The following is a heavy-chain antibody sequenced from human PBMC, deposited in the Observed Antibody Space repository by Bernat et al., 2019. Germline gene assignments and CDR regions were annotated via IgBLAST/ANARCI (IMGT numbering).Heavy chain of an antibody. CDR3: ARALSRWAPYDSSGYYYY. CDR1: GGTFSSYA. J-gene: IGHJ4*02. CDR2: IIPIFGTA. D-gene: IGHD3-22*01. Sequence: QVQLVQSGAEVKKPGSSVKVSCKASGGTFSSYAISWVRQAPGQGLEGMGGIIPIFGTANYAQKFQGRVTITADKTTSTAYMELSSLSPEDTAVYYCARALSRWAPYDSSGYYYYWGQGPLVTVSS. V-gene: IGHV1-69*06.